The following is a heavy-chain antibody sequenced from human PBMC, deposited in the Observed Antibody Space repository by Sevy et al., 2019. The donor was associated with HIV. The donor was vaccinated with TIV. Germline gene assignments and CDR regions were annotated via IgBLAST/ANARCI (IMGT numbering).Heavy chain of an antibody. V-gene: IGHV3-9*01. CDR3: AKDSGATCIEVVAN. J-gene: IGHJ4*02. CDR2: VNWDSGSL. D-gene: IGHD6-19*01. Sequence: GGSLRLYCAASGFTFDDFAMHWVRQVPGKGLEWVSGVNWDSGSLAYAESVKGRLTISRDNAKNSLFLQMNSLRAEETDLYYCAKDSGATCIEVVANWGQGSQFTVSS. CDR1: GFTFDDFA.